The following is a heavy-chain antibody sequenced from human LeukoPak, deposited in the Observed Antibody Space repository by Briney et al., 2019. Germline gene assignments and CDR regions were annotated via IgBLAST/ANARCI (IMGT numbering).Heavy chain of an antibody. CDR2: ITSSGSSI. Sequence: PGGSLRLSCAASGFSLRSHGMNWVRRAPGKGLEWVSYITSSGSSIYYADSVKGRFTISRDNAKNSLYLQMNSLRAEDTAVYYCARDVATSGWATFYWGPGTLVTVSS. V-gene: IGHV3-48*01. CDR3: ARDVATSGWATFY. D-gene: IGHD6-19*01. CDR1: GFSLRSHG. J-gene: IGHJ4*02.